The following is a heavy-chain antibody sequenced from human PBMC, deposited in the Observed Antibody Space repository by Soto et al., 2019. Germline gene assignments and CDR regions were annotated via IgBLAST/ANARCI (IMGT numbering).Heavy chain of an antibody. CDR3: ARVDVLRWYGLDY. CDR2: INHSGST. D-gene: IGHD6-13*01. Sequence: SETLSLTCAVYGGSFSGYYWSWIRQPPGKGLEWIGEINHSGSTNYNPSLKSRVTISVDTSKNQFSLKLSSVTAADTAVYYCARVDVLRWYGLDYWGQGTLVTVSS. J-gene: IGHJ4*02. CDR1: GGSFSGYY. V-gene: IGHV4-34*01.